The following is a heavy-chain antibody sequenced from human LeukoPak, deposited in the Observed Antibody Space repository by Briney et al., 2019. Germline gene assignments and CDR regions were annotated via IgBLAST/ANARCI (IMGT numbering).Heavy chain of an antibody. J-gene: IGHJ4*02. CDR3: ARRDDYGDY. CDR1: GYRFTSYW. V-gene: IGHV5-10-1*01. Sequence: VKSLRISCKGSGYRFTSYWITWVRQMPGKCLEWMGKIDPSDSYTNYSPSFQGHVTISADKSISTAYLQWSSLKASDTAMYYCARRDDYGDYWGQGTLVTVSS. CDR2: IDPSDSYT.